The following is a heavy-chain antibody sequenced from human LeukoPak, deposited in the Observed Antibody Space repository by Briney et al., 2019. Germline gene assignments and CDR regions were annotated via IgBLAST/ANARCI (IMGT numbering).Heavy chain of an antibody. D-gene: IGHD5-18*01. CDR1: GFTFSSYA. CDR3: ARGTSGYSYGYDYYYYYMDV. CDR2: ISYDGSNK. V-gene: IGHV3-30*04. J-gene: IGHJ6*03. Sequence: GGSLRLSCAASGFTFSSYAMHWVRQAPGKGLEWVAVISYDGSNKYYADSVKGRFTISRYNSKNTLYLQMNSLRAEDTAVYYCARGTSGYSYGYDYYYYYMDVWGKGTTVTVSS.